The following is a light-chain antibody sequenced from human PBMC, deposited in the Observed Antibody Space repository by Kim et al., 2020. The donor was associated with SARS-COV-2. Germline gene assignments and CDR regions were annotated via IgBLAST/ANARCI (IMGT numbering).Light chain of an antibody. V-gene: IGKV1-39*01. CDR3: QQSYNTPWT. Sequence: ASVGDRVTITCRTSQTINTYLNWYQHKPGNAPNLLIYAASTLQSGVPSRFSGSGSGTDFTLTINSLQPEDFATYYCQQSYNTPWTFGQGTKVDIK. CDR2: AAS. CDR1: QTINTY. J-gene: IGKJ1*01.